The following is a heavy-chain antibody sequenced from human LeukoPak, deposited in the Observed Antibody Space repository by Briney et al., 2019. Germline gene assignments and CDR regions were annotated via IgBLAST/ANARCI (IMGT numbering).Heavy chain of an antibody. J-gene: IGHJ4*02. D-gene: IGHD6-13*01. CDR1: GLTDWRSY. CDR2: FYTGGGT. CDR3: ARIAAAGLIDY. Sequence: GVSLSLFCRASGLTDWRSYMLGVRHAPGKARECVSIFYTGGGTYRARSVKGRLTISTDNSKNTLYLQMNSLRGEDMAVYYCARIAAAGLIDYWGEGTLVSVSS. V-gene: IGHV3-66*01.